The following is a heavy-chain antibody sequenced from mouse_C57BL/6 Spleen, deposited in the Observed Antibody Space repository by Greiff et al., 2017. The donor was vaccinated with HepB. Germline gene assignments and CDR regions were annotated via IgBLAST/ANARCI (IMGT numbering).Heavy chain of an antibody. D-gene: IGHD5-1-1*01. Sequence: EVKLEESGGGLVQPGGSMKLSCVASGFTFSNYWMNWVRQSPEKGLEWVAQIRFKSDNYATHYAESVKGRFTISRDESKSSVYLQMNDLRAEDTGIYYCTEYFYWDFDVGGTGTTVTVSS. J-gene: IGHJ1*03. V-gene: IGHV6-3*01. CDR3: TEYFYWDFDV. CDR2: IRFKSDNYAT. CDR1: GFTFSNYW.